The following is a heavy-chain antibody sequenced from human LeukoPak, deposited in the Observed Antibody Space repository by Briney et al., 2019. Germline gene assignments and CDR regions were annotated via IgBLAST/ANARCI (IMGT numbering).Heavy chain of an antibody. CDR1: GFTFSSYA. D-gene: IGHD2-2*01. V-gene: IGHV3-23*01. CDR2: INDNGGRT. Sequence: GGSLRLSCAATGPGFTFSSYAMSWVRPAPGQELESVSSINDNGGRTFYADSVKGRFTISRDNSKNTVHLQMNSLRAEDTATYYCAKRIGSCNSISCLYFDHWGQGALVTVSS. J-gene: IGHJ4*02. CDR3: AKRIGSCNSISCLYFDH.